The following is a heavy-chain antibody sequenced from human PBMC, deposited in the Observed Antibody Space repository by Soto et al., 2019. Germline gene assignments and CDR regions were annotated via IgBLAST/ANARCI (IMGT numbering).Heavy chain of an antibody. V-gene: IGHV1-18*01. CDR1: GGTFSSYA. D-gene: IGHD3-3*01. Sequence: ASVKVSCKASGGTFSSYAISWVRRAPGQGLEWMGWISAYNGNTNYAQKLQGRVTMTTDTSTSTAYMELRSLRSDDTAVYYCARDHPTYYAFWRGWRYYEVRGVGAQGPTVTVSS. J-gene: IGHJ6*02. CDR2: ISAYNGNT. CDR3: ARDHPTYYAFWRGWRYYEVRGV.